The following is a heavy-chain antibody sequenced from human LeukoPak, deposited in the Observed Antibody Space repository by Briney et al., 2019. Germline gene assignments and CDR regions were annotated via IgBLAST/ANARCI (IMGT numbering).Heavy chain of an antibody. CDR2: MYSGGST. CDR1: GFTVRSNY. J-gene: IGHJ1*01. CDR3: VRDRHCAGDCPPGNLQH. D-gene: IGHD2-21*02. V-gene: IGHV3-66*01. Sequence: GESLKISFAGSGFTVRSNYMSWGRQAPGKGLEWVSVMYSGGSTDYADSVKGRFTISRDNSKNTLFLQMNSLRSEDTAVYYCVRDRHCAGDCPPGNLQHWGQGALVMVSS.